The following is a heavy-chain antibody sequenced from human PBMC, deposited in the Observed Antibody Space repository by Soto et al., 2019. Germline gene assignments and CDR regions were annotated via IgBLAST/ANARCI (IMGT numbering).Heavy chain of an antibody. D-gene: IGHD1-1*01. V-gene: IGHV1-69*01. CDR2: IMTFFGAA. CDR3: ARGGKERFRGPGMDV. Sequence: QVQLVQSGAEVRKPGSSVRVSCKASGYRFSTYAFNWVRQAPGQGLEWLGGIMTFFGAAMYAQKFQGRVTITADELTTTVYMELSGLRYEDPAVYYCARGGKERFRGPGMDVWGQGTTVTFSS. J-gene: IGHJ6*02. CDR1: GYRFSTYA.